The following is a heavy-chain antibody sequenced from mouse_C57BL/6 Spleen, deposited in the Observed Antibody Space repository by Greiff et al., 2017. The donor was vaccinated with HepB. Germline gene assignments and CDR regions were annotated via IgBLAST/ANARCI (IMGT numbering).Heavy chain of an antibody. Sequence: DVKLVESGGGLVKPGGSLKLSCAASGFTFSDYGMHWVRQAPEKGLEWVAYISSGSSTIYYADTVKGRFTISRDNAKNTLFLQMTSLRSEDTAMYYCASHYYRGAMDYWGQGTSVTVSS. D-gene: IGHD2-12*01. J-gene: IGHJ4*01. CDR3: ASHYYRGAMDY. CDR2: ISSGSSTI. CDR1: GFTFSDYG. V-gene: IGHV5-17*01.